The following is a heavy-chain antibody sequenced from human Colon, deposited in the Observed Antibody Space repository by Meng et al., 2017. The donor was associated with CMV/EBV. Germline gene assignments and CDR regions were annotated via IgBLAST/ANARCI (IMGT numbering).Heavy chain of an antibody. Sequence: QVQPVESGAEGKKPGASVKVSCKASGYTFTDNYLHWGRQAPGQGLEWMGWINPNSGGTNYAQKFQGRVTMTRDTPISTAYMELSRLRSDDTAVYYCARGKNYYDSSGYRKGLDYWGQGTLVTVSS. CDR3: ARGKNYYDSSGYRKGLDY. V-gene: IGHV1-2*02. CDR1: GYTFTDNY. D-gene: IGHD3-22*01. CDR2: INPNSGGT. J-gene: IGHJ4*02.